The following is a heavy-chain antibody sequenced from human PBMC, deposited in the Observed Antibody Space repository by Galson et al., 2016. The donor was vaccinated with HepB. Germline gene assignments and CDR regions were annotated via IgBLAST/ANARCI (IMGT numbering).Heavy chain of an antibody. CDR3: ARRANRTGDPHPFYFYY. CDR1: GNSFATNW. D-gene: IGHD2/OR15-2a*01. Sequence: QSGAEVKKPGESLKISCKDSGNSFATNWIGWVRQMPGKGLEWMGIIYPGDSDARYSPSFQGQVTISADKSISTAYLQWSSLKASDTAMHYCARRANRTGDPHPFYFYYWGQGTLLTVSS. CDR2: IYPGDSDA. V-gene: IGHV5-51*01. J-gene: IGHJ4*02.